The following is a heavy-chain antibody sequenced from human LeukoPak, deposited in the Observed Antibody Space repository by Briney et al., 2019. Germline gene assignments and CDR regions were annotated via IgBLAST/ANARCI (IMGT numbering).Heavy chain of an antibody. CDR2: ISAYNGNT. Sequence: ASVKVSCKASGYTSTSYGISWVRQAPGQGLEWMGWISAYNGNTNYAQKLQGRVTMTTDTSTSTAYMELRSLRSDDTAVYYCARVRITMVRGVIGWFDPWGQGTLVTVSS. CDR3: ARVRITMVRGVIGWFDP. V-gene: IGHV1-18*04. D-gene: IGHD3-10*01. CDR1: GYTSTSYG. J-gene: IGHJ5*02.